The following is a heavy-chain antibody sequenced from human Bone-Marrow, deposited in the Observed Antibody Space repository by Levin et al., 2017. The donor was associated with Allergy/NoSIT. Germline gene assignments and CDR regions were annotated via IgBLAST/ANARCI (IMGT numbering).Heavy chain of an antibody. Sequence: RASETLSLTCNVSGGTISSTSHFWGWIRQPPGKGLEWIGSMHYGGTTYYTPSLKSRVTISIDTSKNQFSLRLSSVTAADTAMYYCTRRLETAMAPYFSDSWGQGTLVTVSS. CDR3: TRRLETAMAPYFSDS. CDR2: MHYGGTT. CDR1: GGTISSTSHF. J-gene: IGHJ4*02. V-gene: IGHV4-39*07. D-gene: IGHD5-18*01.